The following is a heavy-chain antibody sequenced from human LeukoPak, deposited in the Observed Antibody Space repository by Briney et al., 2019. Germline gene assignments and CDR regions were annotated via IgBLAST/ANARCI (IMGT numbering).Heavy chain of an antibody. J-gene: IGHJ4*02. Sequence: GGFLRLSCAASGFTFSSYEMNWVRQAPGKGLEWVSYISSSGSTIYYADSVKGRFTISRDNAKNSLYLQMNSLRAEDTAVYYCARDYCSGGSCYSDYWGQGTLVTVSS. D-gene: IGHD2-15*01. V-gene: IGHV3-48*03. CDR3: ARDYCSGGSCYSDY. CDR2: ISSSGSTI. CDR1: GFTFSSYE.